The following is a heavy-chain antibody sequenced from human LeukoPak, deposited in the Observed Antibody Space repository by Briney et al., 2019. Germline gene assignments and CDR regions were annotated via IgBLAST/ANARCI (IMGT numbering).Heavy chain of an antibody. D-gene: IGHD2-15*01. Sequence: ASVKVSCKASGYTFTGYYMHWVRQAPGQGLEWMGWINPNSGGTNYAQKFQGRVTMTRDTSISTAYMELSRLRSDDTAVYYCATVQYCSGGSCYSRKVNYYGMDVWGQGTTVTVSS. V-gene: IGHV1-2*02. CDR1: GYTFTGYY. J-gene: IGHJ6*02. CDR2: INPNSGGT. CDR3: ATVQYCSGGSCYSRKVNYYGMDV.